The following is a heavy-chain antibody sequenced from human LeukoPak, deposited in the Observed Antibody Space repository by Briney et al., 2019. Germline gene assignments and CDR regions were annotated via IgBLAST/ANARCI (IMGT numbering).Heavy chain of an antibody. CDR3: ARARSGWFAFDI. CDR2: INAGNGNT. Sequence: ASVKVSCKASGYTFTSYGISWVRQAPGQRLEWMGWINAGNGNTKYSQKFQGRVTITRDTSASTAYMELSSLRSEDTAVYYCARARSGWFAFDIWGQGTMVTVSS. J-gene: IGHJ3*02. D-gene: IGHD6-19*01. V-gene: IGHV1-3*01. CDR1: GYTFTSYG.